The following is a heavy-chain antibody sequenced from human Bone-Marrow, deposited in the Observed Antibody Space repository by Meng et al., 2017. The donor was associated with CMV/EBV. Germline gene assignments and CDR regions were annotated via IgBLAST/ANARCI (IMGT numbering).Heavy chain of an antibody. Sequence: ASVKVSCKASGYTFTDYYVHWVRQAPGHGLEWMGWINPNSGGTNYAQKFQGRVTMTRDTSVSTAYMELSRLRSDDTAVYYCARVGIAARVSDYWGQGTLITVSS. D-gene: IGHD6-6*01. CDR2: INPNSGGT. V-gene: IGHV1-2*02. J-gene: IGHJ4*02. CDR1: GYTFTDYY. CDR3: ARVGIAARVSDY.